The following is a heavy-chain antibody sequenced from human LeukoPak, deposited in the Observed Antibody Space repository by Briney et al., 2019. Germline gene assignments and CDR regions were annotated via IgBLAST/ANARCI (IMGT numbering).Heavy chain of an antibody. Sequence: SETLSLTCTVSGYSISSGYYWSWIRQPPGKGLEWIGYIHYSGSTSYNPSLKSRVTISVDTSKNQFSLKLRFVTPADTAVFYCARTTEGYCSGGNCYYYYYYMDVWGKGTTVTVSS. CDR1: GYSISSGYY. V-gene: IGHV4-61*01. J-gene: IGHJ6*03. CDR3: ARTTEGYCSGGNCYYYYYYMDV. D-gene: IGHD2-15*01. CDR2: IHYSGST.